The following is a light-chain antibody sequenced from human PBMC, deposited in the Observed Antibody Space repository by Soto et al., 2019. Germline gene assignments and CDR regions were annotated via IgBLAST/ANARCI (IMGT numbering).Light chain of an antibody. CDR2: GAS. J-gene: IGKJ1*01. CDR1: QSVSSSY. CDR3: QQWGT. Sequence: EIVLTQSPCTLSLSPGERATLSCRASQSVSSSYLAWYQQKPGQAPRLLIYGASSRATGIPDRFSGSGSGTDFTLTISRLEPEDFAVYYCQQWGTFGQGTKV. V-gene: IGKV3-20*01.